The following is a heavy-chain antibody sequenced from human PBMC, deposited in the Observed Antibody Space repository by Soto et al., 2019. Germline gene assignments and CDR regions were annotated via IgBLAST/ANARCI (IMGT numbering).Heavy chain of an antibody. J-gene: IGHJ4*02. D-gene: IGHD6-13*01. CDR1: GYIFTNYY. Sequence: QVQLVQSGAEVKKPGASVKVSCKASGYIFTNYYIHWVRQAPGQGLEWMAIINPLHTSGSTNYAQKFQGRVTVTRDTSTSTVYLELSSLRSDDTAVYYCARDLAAAAYWGQGTLVTVSS. V-gene: IGHV1-46*01. CDR2: INPLHTSGST. CDR3: ARDLAAAAY.